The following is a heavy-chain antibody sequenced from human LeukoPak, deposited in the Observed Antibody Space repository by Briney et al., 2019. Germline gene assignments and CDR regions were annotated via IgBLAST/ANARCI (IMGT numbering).Heavy chain of an antibody. CDR3: ARVPRGDYPIDY. V-gene: IGHV1-8*01. D-gene: IGHD4-17*01. J-gene: IGHJ4*02. Sequence: ASVKVSCKASGYTFTSYDINWVRQATGQGLEWMGWMNPNSGNAGYAQKFQGRVTMTRNTSISTAYMELSSLRSEDTAVYYCARVPRGDYPIDYWGQGTLVTVSS. CDR1: GYTFTSYD. CDR2: MNPNSGNA.